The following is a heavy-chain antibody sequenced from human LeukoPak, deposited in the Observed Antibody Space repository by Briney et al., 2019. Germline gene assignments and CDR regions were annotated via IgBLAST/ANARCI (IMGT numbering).Heavy chain of an antibody. V-gene: IGHV1-18*04. CDR2: ISAYNGNT. CDR3: ARMERYYDTLTGAMDV. CDR1: GYTFNSYG. J-gene: IGHJ6*04. Sequence: ASVKVSCKVFGYTFNSYGISWVRQAPGQGLEWMGWISAYNGNTNYAQKLQGRVTVATDTSTSTAYMELRSLRSDDTAVYYCARMERYYDTLTGAMDVWGKGTTVTVSS. D-gene: IGHD3-9*01.